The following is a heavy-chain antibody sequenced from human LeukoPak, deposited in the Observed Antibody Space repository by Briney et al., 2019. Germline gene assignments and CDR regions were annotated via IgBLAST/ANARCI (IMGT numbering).Heavy chain of an antibody. CDR3: ASNEWSGYYFDY. J-gene: IGHJ4*02. CDR1: GGSISSSSYY. D-gene: IGHD3-3*01. V-gene: IGHV4-39*01. CDR2: IYSIGST. Sequence: PSETLSLTCTVSGGSISSSSYYWGWIRQSPGQGLEWIGSIYSIGSTYYNPSLKSRVTISIDTSKHQLSLKMSSVTAADTALYFCASNEWSGYYFDYWGQGTLVTVSS.